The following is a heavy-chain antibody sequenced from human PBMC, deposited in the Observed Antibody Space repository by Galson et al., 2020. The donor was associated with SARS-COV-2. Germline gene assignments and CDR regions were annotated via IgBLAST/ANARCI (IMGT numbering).Heavy chain of an antibody. V-gene: IGHV2-5*02. Sequence: SGPTLVKPTQTLTLTCTFSGFSLSTSGVGVGWIRQPPGKALAWLALIYWDDDKRYSPSLKSRLTITKDTSKNQVVLTMTNMDPVETATYYCAHKTAETSFDYWGQGTLVTVSS. CDR1: GFSLSTSGVG. D-gene: IGHD4-4*01. CDR2: IYWDDDK. CDR3: AHKTAETSFDY. J-gene: IGHJ4*02.